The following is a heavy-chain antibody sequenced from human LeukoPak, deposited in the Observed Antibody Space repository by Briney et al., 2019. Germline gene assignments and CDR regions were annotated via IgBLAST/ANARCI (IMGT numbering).Heavy chain of an antibody. J-gene: IGHJ6*02. V-gene: IGHV1-2*02. CDR2: INPNSGGT. D-gene: IGHD2-15*01. CDR1: GYTFTGYY. Sequence: GASVKASCKASGYTFTGYYMHWVRQAPGQGLEWMGWINPNSGGTNYAQKFQGRVTMTRDTSISTAYMELSRLRSDDTAVYYCARWCIVVVVAATTENYYYGMDVWGQGTTVTVSS. CDR3: ARWCIVVVVAATTENYYYGMDV.